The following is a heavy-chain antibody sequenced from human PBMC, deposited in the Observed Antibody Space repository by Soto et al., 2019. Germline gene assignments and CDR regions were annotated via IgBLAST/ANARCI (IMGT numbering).Heavy chain of an antibody. CDR1: GFPFSSYA. CDR2: ISGSGGST. D-gene: IGHD2-2*01. V-gene: IGHV3-23*01. J-gene: IGHJ3*02. CDR3: AKRTGYCSSTSCRGAFDI. Sequence: GGSLRLSCAASGFPFSSYAMSWVRQAPGKGLEWVSAISGSGGSTYYADSVKGRFTISRDNSKNTLYLQMNSLRAEDTAVYYCAKRTGYCSSTSCRGAFDIWGQGTMVTVSS.